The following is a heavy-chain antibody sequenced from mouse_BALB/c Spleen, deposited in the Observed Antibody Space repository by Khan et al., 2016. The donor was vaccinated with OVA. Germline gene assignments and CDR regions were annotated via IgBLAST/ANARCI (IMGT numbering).Heavy chain of an antibody. J-gene: IGHJ3*01. CDR3: ATHLTGSFAY. V-gene: IGHV5-6*01. D-gene: IGHD4-1*01. Sequence: DVQLVESGGDLVKSGGSLKLSCAASGFTFSPYSMSWVRQTPDKRLEWVATISSDGDYTYYPDSVKGRFNISRANAKNTLYLQMSTLKSDDTAMYYCATHLTGSFAYWGQGTLVTVSA. CDR2: ISSDGDYT. CDR1: GFTFSPYS.